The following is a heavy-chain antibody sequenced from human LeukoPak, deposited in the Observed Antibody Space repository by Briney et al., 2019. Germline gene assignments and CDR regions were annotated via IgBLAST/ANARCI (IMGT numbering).Heavy chain of an antibody. CDR2: IRSKGDNT. Sequence: RGSRRLSCSVSGFTLSTYVMHWVRQAPGKGLEYVSAIRSKGDNTYYADSVKGRFTISRDNSKNTLYLQMSSLRADDTAVYYCVRGTGYWGQGTLVTVSS. V-gene: IGHV3-64D*06. J-gene: IGHJ4*02. CDR3: VRGTGY. CDR1: GFTLSTYV.